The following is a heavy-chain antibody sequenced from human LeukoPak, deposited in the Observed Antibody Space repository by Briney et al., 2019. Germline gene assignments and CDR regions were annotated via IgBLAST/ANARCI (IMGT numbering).Heavy chain of an antibody. CDR2: ISASGDVT. CDR3: AKSTGRYFGLLDDLGY. Sequence: QAGGSLRLSCAASGFSFSAYPMGWVRQAPGKGLQWLSGISASGDVTFHADRVKGRFTISRDTSKYTVYLQMNSLGAEDTALYYCAKSTGRYFGLLDDLGYWGQGTLVTVSS. D-gene: IGHD3-9*01. CDR1: GFSFSAYP. J-gene: IGHJ4*02. V-gene: IGHV3-23*01.